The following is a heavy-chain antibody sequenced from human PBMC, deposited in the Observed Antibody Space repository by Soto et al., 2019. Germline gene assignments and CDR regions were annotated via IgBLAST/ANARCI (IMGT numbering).Heavy chain of an antibody. V-gene: IGHV3-48*01. CDR3: ARDWDDILILGY. D-gene: IGHD3-9*01. CDR1: GFTFSSYS. CDR2: ISSSTI. J-gene: IGHJ4*02. Sequence: GSLRLSCAASGFTFSSYSMNWVRQAPGKGLEWVSYISSSTIYYADSVKGRFTISRDNAKNSLYLQMNSLRAEDTALYYCARDWDDILILGYWGQGTLVTVSS.